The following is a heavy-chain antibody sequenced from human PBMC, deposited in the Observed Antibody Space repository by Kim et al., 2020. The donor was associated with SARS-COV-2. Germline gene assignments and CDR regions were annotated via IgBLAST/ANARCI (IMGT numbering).Heavy chain of an antibody. Sequence: GGSLRLSCAASGFTFGDYAMHWVRQAPGKGLEWVSGITWNSDTMGYGDSVKGRFTISRDNAKNSLFLQMNRLRAVDTALYYCVKDGRSLLGSLYYMDVWGKGTMVTVS. V-gene: IGHV3-9*01. J-gene: IGHJ6*03. CDR3: VKDGRSLLGSLYYMDV. CDR1: GFTFGDYA. CDR2: ITWNSDTM. D-gene: IGHD2-21*01.